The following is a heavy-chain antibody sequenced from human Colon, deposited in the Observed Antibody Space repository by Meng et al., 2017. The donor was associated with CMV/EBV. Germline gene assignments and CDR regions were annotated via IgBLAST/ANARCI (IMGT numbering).Heavy chain of an antibody. V-gene: IGHV1-2*02. D-gene: IGHD2/OR15-2a*01. Sequence: KTSGYSVSGYYIHWVRQAPGQGVEWIGCIRPDRGDTRYSRSFQNRVTLTTHPSLPTASMPFSFLPSSSSSFSSFSRGDLVSRTAYFAPWGQGTLVTVSS. CDR2: IRPDRGDT. CDR1: GYSVSGYY. J-gene: IGHJ5*02. CDR3: SRGDLVSRTAYFAP.